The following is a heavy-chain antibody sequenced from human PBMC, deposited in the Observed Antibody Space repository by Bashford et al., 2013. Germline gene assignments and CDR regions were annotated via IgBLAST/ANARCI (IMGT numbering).Heavy chain of an antibody. D-gene: IGHD3-9*01. CDR2: IYYTGTT. V-gene: IGHV4-39*01. Sequence: SETLSLTCTVSGASLYNSHYHWAGSASPREGLEWIANIYYTGTTYYNPSLKSRVTISVDTSKDQFSLTLTSVTAADTAIYYCARLSLSRLVWYFDLWGHGSLVTVSS. CDR3: ARLSLSRLVWYFDL. CDR1: GASLYNSHYH. J-gene: IGHJ2*01.